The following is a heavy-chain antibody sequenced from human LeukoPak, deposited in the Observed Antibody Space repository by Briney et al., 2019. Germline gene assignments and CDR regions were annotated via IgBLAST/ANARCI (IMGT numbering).Heavy chain of an antibody. D-gene: IGHD2-15*01. V-gene: IGHV3-7*04. J-gene: IGHJ5*02. CDR3: AREYCSGGRCYPNFFDH. CDR2: IKTDGSEI. Sequence: QPGGSLRLSCAASGFTVSSNWMSWVRQAPGKGLELVANIKTDGSEIFYVDSLKSRFTISRDNAKNSLYLQMNSLRGEDTAVSYCAREYCSGGRCYPNFFDHWGQGTLVTVSS. CDR1: GFTVSSNW.